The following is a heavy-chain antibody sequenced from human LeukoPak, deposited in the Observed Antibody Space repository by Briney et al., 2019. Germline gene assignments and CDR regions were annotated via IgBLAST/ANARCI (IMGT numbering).Heavy chain of an antibody. D-gene: IGHD3-3*01. J-gene: IGHJ4*02. Sequence: PGGSLRLSCAASGFTFDDYAMHWVRQAPGKGLEWVSLISWDGGSTYYADSVKGRFTISRDNSKNSLYLQMNSLRAEDTALYYCAKDSGPGFLEWWPDYWGQGTLVTVSS. CDR1: GFTFDDYA. CDR3: AKDSGPGFLEWWPDY. V-gene: IGHV3-43D*03. CDR2: ISWDGGST.